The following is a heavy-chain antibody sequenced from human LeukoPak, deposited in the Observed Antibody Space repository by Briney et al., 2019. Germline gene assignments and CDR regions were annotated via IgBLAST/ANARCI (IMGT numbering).Heavy chain of an antibody. V-gene: IGHV3-48*03. J-gene: IGHJ4*02. CDR1: GFTFSSYE. D-gene: IGHD3-22*01. CDR2: ISSSGSTI. Sequence: PGGSLRLSCAASGFTFSSYEMNWVRQAPGKGLEWVSYISSSGSTIYYADSVKGRFTISRDNAKNSLYLQMNSLRAEDTAVYYCARVPSPTYYDSSGHYWGQGTLVTVSS. CDR3: ARVPSPTYYDSSGHY.